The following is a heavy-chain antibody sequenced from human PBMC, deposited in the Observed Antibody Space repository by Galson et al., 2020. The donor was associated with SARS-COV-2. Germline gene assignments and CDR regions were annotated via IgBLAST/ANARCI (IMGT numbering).Heavy chain of an antibody. CDR2: ISPNNGNT. Sequence: ASVKVSCKASGYTFTSYGISWVRQAPGQGLEWMGWISPNNGNTTHAQKFQGRVTMTTDTSTSTAYMELKSLRSDDTAVYFCARALPGGATSYYYYMDVWGKGSTVTVSS. J-gene: IGHJ6*03. V-gene: IGHV1-18*04. CDR3: ARALPGGATSYYYYMDV. D-gene: IGHD1-26*01. CDR1: GYTFTSYG.